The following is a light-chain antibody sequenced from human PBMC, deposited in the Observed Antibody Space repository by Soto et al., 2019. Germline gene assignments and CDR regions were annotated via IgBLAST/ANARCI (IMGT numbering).Light chain of an antibody. CDR1: QSLSRSY. J-gene: IGKJ1*01. Sequence: EIVLTQSPRTLSVSPGERATLSCRASQSLSRSYLAWFQQKPGQAPRLLIYGASSRATGIPDRFSGSGSGTDFSLTISRLEPEDFAVYYCQQYGSSPRTFGQGTKVDIK. V-gene: IGKV3-20*01. CDR2: GAS. CDR3: QQYGSSPRT.